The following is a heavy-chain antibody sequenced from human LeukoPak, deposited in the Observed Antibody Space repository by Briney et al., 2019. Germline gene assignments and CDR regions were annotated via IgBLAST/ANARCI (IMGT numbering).Heavy chain of an antibody. Sequence: GGSLRLSCAASGFTFSSYWMHWVRQAPGKGLVWVSRINSDGSSTSYADSVKGRFTISRDNAKNTLYLQMNSLRAEDTAVYYCARDHLGYCSGGSCYGGAFDIWGQGTMVTVSS. CDR2: INSDGSST. CDR3: ARDHLGYCSGGSCYGGAFDI. J-gene: IGHJ3*02. V-gene: IGHV3-74*01. CDR1: GFTFSSYW. D-gene: IGHD2-15*01.